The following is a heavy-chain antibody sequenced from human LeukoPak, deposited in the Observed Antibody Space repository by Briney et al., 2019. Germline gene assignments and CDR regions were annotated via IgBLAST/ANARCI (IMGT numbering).Heavy chain of an antibody. CDR2: ISGSGGDT. J-gene: IGHJ4*02. Sequence: GGSLRLSCAASGFTFSSYAMSWVRQAPGKGLEWVSAISGSGGDTHYADPVKGRFTISRDNSKNTLFLQMNSLRAEDTAVYYCAKHKYSSSSYYFDYWGQGTLVTVSS. V-gene: IGHV3-23*01. CDR1: GFTFSSYA. CDR3: AKHKYSSSSYYFDY. D-gene: IGHD6-6*01.